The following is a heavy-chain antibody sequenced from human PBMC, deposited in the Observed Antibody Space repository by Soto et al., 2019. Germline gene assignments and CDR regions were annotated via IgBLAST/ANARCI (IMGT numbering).Heavy chain of an antibody. CDR2: IYPGDSDI. CDR1: GYTFSNSW. V-gene: IGHV5-51*01. CDR3: ARPLNSGRGKNYYYGMDV. J-gene: IGHJ6*02. Sequence: GESLKISCEGSGYTFSNSWIAWVRQMPGKGLEWMGIIYPGDSDIKYSPSFQGQVTISADRSIRTAYLQWSSLKASDTAMYYCARPLNSGRGKNYYYGMDVWGQGTTVTVSS. D-gene: IGHD6-19*01.